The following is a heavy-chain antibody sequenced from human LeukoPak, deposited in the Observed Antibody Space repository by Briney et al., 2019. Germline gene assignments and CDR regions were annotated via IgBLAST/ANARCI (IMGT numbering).Heavy chain of an antibody. CDR2: ISGSGTDI. Sequence: GGSLRLSCAASGFTFSSYSMNWVRQAPGKGLECLSYISGSGTDINYADSVRGRFTISRDNAKNLLYLQMNDLRLEDTAVYYCARTARHLDYWGQGTLVTVSS. CDR1: GFTFSSYS. V-gene: IGHV3-21*05. D-gene: IGHD5-18*01. CDR3: ARTARHLDY. J-gene: IGHJ4*02.